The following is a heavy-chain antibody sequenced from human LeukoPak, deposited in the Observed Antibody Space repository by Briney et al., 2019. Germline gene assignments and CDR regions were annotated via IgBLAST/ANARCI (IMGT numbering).Heavy chain of an antibody. V-gene: IGHV4-34*01. J-gene: IGHJ3*02. CDR3: ARDLGDDYYYDSSGYAFDI. CDR2: INHSGST. D-gene: IGHD3-22*01. CDR1: GGSFSGYY. Sequence: SETLSLTCAVYGGSFSGYYWSWIRQPPGKGLEWIGEINHSGSTNYNPSLKSRVTMSVDTSKNQFSLKLSSVTAADTAVYYCARDLGDDYYYDSSGYAFDIWGQGTMVTVSS.